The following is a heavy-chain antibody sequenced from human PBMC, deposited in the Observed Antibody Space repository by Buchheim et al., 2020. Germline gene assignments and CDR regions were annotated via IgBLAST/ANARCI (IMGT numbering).Heavy chain of an antibody. Sequence: EVQLLESGGGLVQPGGSPRLSCAASGFTFTTSPMSWVRQAPGKGLEWVSAISASGAGTSYADSVKGRFTMSRDNSKNTLYLQMNSLRAEDTAVYYCAKGRIAYSYGGYWGQGTL. CDR1: GFTFTTSP. CDR2: ISASGAGT. CDR3: AKGRIAYSYGGY. D-gene: IGHD5-18*01. V-gene: IGHV3-23*01. J-gene: IGHJ4*02.